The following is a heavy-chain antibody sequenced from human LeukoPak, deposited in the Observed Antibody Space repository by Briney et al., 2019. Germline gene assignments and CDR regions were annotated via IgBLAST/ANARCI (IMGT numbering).Heavy chain of an antibody. V-gene: IGHV1-69*10. D-gene: IGHD3-22*01. CDR2: IIPILGTA. CDR1: GGTFSSYA. CDR3: ARDRGYYDSIDYGYFDP. Sequence: ASVKVSCKASGGTFSSYAISWVRQAPGQGLEWMGGIIPILGTANYAQKFQGRVTITADKSTSTAYMELSSLRSEDTAVYYCARDRGYYDSIDYGYFDPWGQGTLVIVSS. J-gene: IGHJ5*02.